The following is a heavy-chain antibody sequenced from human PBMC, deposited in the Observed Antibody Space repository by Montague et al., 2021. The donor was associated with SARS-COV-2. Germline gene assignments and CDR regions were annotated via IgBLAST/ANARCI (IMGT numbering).Heavy chain of an antibody. CDR2: MYYSGST. Sequence: SETLSLTCTVSGGSISGYYWSWIRQPPGKGLEWIGYMYYSGSTNYNPSLKSRATLSVDTSKNQFSLKLSSVTAADTAVYYCARDFDYWGQGTLVTVSS. CDR3: ARDFDY. J-gene: IGHJ4*02. CDR1: GGSISGYY. V-gene: IGHV4-59*13.